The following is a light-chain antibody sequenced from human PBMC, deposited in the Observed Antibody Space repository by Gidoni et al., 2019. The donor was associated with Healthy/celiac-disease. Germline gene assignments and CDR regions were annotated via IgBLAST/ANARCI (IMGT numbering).Light chain of an antibody. J-gene: IGKJ1*01. Sequence: IWMTQPPSLLSASTGDRVTISCRISQSISSNLDWYQQKPGKAPELLIYAASSLQSGVPSRFSGSGSGTDFTLTISCLQSEDFATYYCQQYYSFPPTFGQGTKVEIK. CDR2: AAS. CDR1: QSISSN. V-gene: IGKV1D-8*02. CDR3: QQYYSFPPT.